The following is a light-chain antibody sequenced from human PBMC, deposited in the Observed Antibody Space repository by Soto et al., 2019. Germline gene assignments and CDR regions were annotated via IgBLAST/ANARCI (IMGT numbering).Light chain of an antibody. J-gene: IGKJ2*01. CDR2: GSS. V-gene: IGKV3-15*01. Sequence: EVLMTQSPATLSVSPGERATLSCRASQNIGSNLAWYQQKPGQAPRLLISGSSTRATGIPARFSGSGSGTEFTLIISSLQSEDLAVYYCQHYYEFPYTFGQGTNLEIK. CDR1: QNIGSN. CDR3: QHYYEFPYT.